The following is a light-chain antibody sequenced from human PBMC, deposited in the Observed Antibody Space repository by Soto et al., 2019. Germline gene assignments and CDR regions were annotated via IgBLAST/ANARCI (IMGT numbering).Light chain of an antibody. V-gene: IGKV3-15*01. J-gene: IGKJ1*01. CDR3: QQYNNWPWT. Sequence: EKVMTQSPATLSVSPGERATLSCRASQSVSSELAWYQQKPGQAPRLLIYGASTRATGIPARFSGSGSGTEFTLIISSLQSEDFAVYFCQQYNNWPWTFGQGTKVEIK. CDR2: GAS. CDR1: QSVSSE.